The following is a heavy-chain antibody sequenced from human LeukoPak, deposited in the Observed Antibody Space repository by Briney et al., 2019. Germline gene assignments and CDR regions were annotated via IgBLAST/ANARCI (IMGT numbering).Heavy chain of an antibody. CDR3: AREGFGEPIDY. D-gene: IGHD3-10*01. CDR1: GGTFSSYA. CDR2: IIPIFGTA. V-gene: IGHV1-69*06. Sequence: ASVKVSCKASGGTFSSYAISWVRQAPGQGLEWMGGIIPIFGTANYAQKFQGRVTITADKSTSTAYMELSSLRSEDTAVYYCAREGFGEPIDYWGQGTLVTVSS. J-gene: IGHJ4*02.